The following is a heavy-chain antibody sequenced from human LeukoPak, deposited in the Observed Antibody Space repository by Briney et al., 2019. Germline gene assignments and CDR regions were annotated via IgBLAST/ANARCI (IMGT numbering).Heavy chain of an antibody. V-gene: IGHV4-4*02. CDR1: GGSISSSNW. CDR2: IYQSGST. D-gene: IGHD3-10*01. Sequence: SGTLSLTCAVSGGSISSSNWWSWVRQPPGKGLEWIGEIYQSGSTNYNPSLKSRATISVDQSKNQFSLSLISVTAADTAVYYCARGEEYGSGTVHFDYWGQGTLVTVSS. J-gene: IGHJ4*02. CDR3: ARGEEYGSGTVHFDY.